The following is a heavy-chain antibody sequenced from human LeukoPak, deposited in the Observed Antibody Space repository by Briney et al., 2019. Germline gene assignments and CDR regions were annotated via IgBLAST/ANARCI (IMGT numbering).Heavy chain of an antibody. Sequence: GGSLRLSCAVSGFIVSDYYMYWVRQAPGKSLEWVSVIYTGGRTLYADSVRGRVPISRDSPKNTLYLQMDSLRAEDTAVYYCARDSSDFGDALDIWGQGTMVTVSS. J-gene: IGHJ3*02. D-gene: IGHD3-3*01. V-gene: IGHV3-53*01. CDR1: GFIVSDYY. CDR3: ARDSSDFGDALDI. CDR2: IYTGGRT.